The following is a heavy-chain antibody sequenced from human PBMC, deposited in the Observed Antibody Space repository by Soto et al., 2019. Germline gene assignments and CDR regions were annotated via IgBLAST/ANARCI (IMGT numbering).Heavy chain of an antibody. D-gene: IGHD5-12*01. CDR1: GGSISSSIYY. J-gene: IGHJ4*02. Sequence: PSETLSLTCTVSGGSISSSIYYWGWIRQPPGKGLEWIGSIYYSGNTYYNPSLKSRVTISVDRSKNQFSLKLSSVTAADTAVYYCAAGGGLPRYYWGQGTLVTVSS. CDR3: AAGGGLPRYY. V-gene: IGHV4-39*07. CDR2: IYYSGNT.